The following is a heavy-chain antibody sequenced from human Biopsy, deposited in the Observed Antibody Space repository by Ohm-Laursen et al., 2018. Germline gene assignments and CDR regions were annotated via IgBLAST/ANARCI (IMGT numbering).Heavy chain of an antibody. CDR2: IFYRGST. V-gene: IGHV4-39*01. CDR1: GGSISNNNYY. Sequence: SETLSLTCTVSGGSISNNNYYWVWIRPPPGKGLVWIGSIFYRGSTHYKPSLKSRVNISVDTSKNQFSLKLNSVTAADTAVYYCARDYDTSGYYYVSWGQGTLVTVSS. J-gene: IGHJ5*02. D-gene: IGHD3-22*01. CDR3: ARDYDTSGYYYVS.